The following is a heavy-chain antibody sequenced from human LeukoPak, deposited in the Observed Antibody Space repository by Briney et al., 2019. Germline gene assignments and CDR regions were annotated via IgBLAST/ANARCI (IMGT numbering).Heavy chain of an antibody. CDR3: AKAGYTSTPYAFDI. J-gene: IGHJ3*02. CDR2: ISWNSGSI. CDR1: GFTFDDYA. V-gene: IGHV3-9*01. D-gene: IGHD6-13*01. Sequence: GRSLRLSCAASGFTFDDYAMQWVRQAPGKGLEWVSGISWNSGSIDYADSVKGRFTISRDNAKNSLYLQMNSLRAEETAVYYCAKAGYTSTPYAFDIWGQGTMVTVSS.